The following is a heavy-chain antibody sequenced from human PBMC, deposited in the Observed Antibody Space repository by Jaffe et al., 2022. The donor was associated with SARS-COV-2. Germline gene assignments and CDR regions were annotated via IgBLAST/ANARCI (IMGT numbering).Heavy chain of an antibody. CDR2: ISGSGGST. CDR1: GFTFSSYA. D-gene: IGHD4-17*01. V-gene: IGHV3-23*04. J-gene: IGHJ3*02. CDR3: AKYHAQTTVTRDNDPPDAFDI. Sequence: EVQLVESGGGLVQPGGSLRLSCAASGFTFSSYAMSWVRQAPGKGLEWVSAISGSGGSTYYADSVKGRFTISRDNSKNTLYLQMNSLRAEDTAVYYCAKYHAQTTVTRDNDPPDAFDIWGQGTMVTVSS.